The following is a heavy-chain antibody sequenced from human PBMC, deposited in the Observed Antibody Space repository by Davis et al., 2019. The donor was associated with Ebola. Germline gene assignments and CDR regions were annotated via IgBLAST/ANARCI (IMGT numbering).Heavy chain of an antibody. D-gene: IGHD2-15*01. Sequence: PSETLSLTCTVSGGSISSYYWSWIRQPPGKGLEWIGYIYYSGSTNYNPSLKSGVTISVDTSKNQFSLKLSSVTAADTAVYYCARVRGYCSGGSCLNWFDPWGQGTLVTVSS. J-gene: IGHJ5*02. CDR2: IYYSGST. V-gene: IGHV4-59*12. CDR3: ARVRGYCSGGSCLNWFDP. CDR1: GGSISSYY.